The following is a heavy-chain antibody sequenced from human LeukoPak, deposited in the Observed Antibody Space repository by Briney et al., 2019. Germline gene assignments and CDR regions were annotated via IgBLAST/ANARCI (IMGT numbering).Heavy chain of an antibody. V-gene: IGHV3-30*02. J-gene: IGHJ6*02. CDR3: ARDMPPYSSSWYVPYYYYYGMDV. D-gene: IGHD6-13*01. Sequence: GGSLRLSCAASGFTFSYYGMQWVRQAPGKGLEWVALIWHDGSKIHYADSVRGRLTISRDNSKTALYLQMNSLRAEDTAVYYCARDMPPYSSSWYVPYYYYYGMDVWGQGTTVTVSS. CDR1: GFTFSYYG. CDR2: IWHDGSKI.